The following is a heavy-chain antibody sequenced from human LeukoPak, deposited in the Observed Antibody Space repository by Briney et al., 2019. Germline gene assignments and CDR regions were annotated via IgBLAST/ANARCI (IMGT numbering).Heavy chain of an antibody. CDR3: ARSSGGLYYFDY. J-gene: IGHJ4*02. CDR2: IYSGVST. CDR1: GFTVSSNY. V-gene: IGHV3-53*01. Sequence: PGGSLRLFCAASGFTVSSNYMSWVRQAPGKGLEWVSVIYSGVSTYYADSVKGRFTISRDNSKNTLYLQMNSLRAEDTAVYYCARSSGGLYYFDYWGQGTLVTVSS. D-gene: IGHD6-19*01.